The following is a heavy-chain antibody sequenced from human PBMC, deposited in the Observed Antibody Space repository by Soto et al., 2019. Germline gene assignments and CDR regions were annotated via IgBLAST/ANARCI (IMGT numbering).Heavy chain of an antibody. CDR1: GLIFKMYW. V-gene: IGHV3-74*01. CDR2: IYNDGTYS. J-gene: IGHJ4*02. Sequence: GGSLRLSCAVSGLIFKMYWMHWVRQSPGKGLVWVSRIYNDGTYSDYADSVRSRFTISRDNGNDTLYLQMNNLRAEDSGLYYCTRGPRPISTGTGAYWGQGKQVTAS. D-gene: IGHD3-10*01. CDR3: TRGPRPISTGTGAY.